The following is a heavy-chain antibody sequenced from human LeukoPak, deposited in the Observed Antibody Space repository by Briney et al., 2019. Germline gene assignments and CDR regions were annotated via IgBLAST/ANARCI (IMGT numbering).Heavy chain of an antibody. V-gene: IGHV1-69-2*01. CDR2: VDPEDGET. Sequence: PVASVKVSCKASGYTFTSYGISWVRQAPGKGLEWMGRVDPEDGETIYAEKFQGRVTITADTSTDTAYMELSSLRSEDTAVYYCATGPPVVPAADDAFDIWGQGTMVTVSS. CDR3: ATGPPVVPAADDAFDI. D-gene: IGHD2-2*01. J-gene: IGHJ3*02. CDR1: GYTFTSYG.